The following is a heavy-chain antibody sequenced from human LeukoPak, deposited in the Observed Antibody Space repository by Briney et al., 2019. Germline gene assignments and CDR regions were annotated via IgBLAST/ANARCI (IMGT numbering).Heavy chain of an antibody. CDR3: AKGYYDSSGYYSEGYAFDI. CDR2: IYTSGST. Sequence: SETLSLTCTVSGGSISSYYWSWIRQPAGKGLEWIGRIYTSGSTNYNPSLKSRVTMSVDTSKNQFSLKLSSVTAADTAVYYCAKGYYDSSGYYSEGYAFDIWGQGTMVTVSS. D-gene: IGHD3-22*01. J-gene: IGHJ3*02. V-gene: IGHV4-4*07. CDR1: GGSISSYY.